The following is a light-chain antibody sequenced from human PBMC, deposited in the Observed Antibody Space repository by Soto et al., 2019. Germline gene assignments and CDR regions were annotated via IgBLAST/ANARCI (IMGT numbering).Light chain of an antibody. CDR1: HSLRSN. Sequence: EIIMTQSPPTLSLSPGERATLSCRASHSLRSNLAWYQQKPGQPPRLFIYGASTRATGIPARFSGTGSATEFTLTISSLQSEDFAVYYCQQYTNWPYTFGQGTKLEIK. CDR3: QQYTNWPYT. CDR2: GAS. V-gene: IGKV3D-15*01. J-gene: IGKJ2*01.